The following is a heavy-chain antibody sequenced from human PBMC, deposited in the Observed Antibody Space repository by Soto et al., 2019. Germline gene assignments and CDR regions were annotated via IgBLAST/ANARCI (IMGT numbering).Heavy chain of an antibody. J-gene: IGHJ5*02. Sequence: ASVKVSCKASGYTFTSYGISWVRQAPGQGLEWMGWISAYNGNTNYAQKLQGRVTMTTDTSTSTAYMELRSLRSGDTAVYYCARDRAQQLVKNWFDPWGQGTLVTVSS. CDR3: ARDRAQQLVKNWFDP. D-gene: IGHD6-13*01. V-gene: IGHV1-18*01. CDR1: GYTFTSYG. CDR2: ISAYNGNT.